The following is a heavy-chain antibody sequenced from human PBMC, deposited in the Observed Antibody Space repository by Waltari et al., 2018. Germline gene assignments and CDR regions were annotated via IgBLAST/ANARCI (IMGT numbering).Heavy chain of an antibody. CDR1: GYTFTDYY. D-gene: IGHD7-27*01. V-gene: IGHV1-69-2*01. J-gene: IGHJ2*01. CDR2: VDPEDGET. CDR3: AISSTAQLNWGFDL. Sequence: EVQLVQSGAEVKKPGATVKISCKASGYTFTDYYMHWVQQAPGKGLEWMGRVDPEDGETIYAEKLQGRVTMTTDTSTSTAYMELRSLRSDDTAVYYCAISSTAQLNWGFDLWGRGTLVTVSS.